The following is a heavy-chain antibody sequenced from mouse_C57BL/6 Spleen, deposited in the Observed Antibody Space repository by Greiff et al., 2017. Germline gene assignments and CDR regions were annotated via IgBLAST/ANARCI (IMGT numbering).Heavy chain of an antibody. V-gene: IGHV1-82*01. CDR3: ARDSSGYVFAWFAY. D-gene: IGHD3-2*02. CDR2: IYPGDGDP. Sequence: QVQLQQSGPELVKPGASVKISCKASGYAFSSSWMNWVKQRPGKGLEWIGRIYPGDGDPTYNGKFKGKATLTADKSSSTAYMQLSSLTSEDSAVYFCARDSSGYVFAWFAYWGQGTLVTVSA. CDR1: GYAFSSSW. J-gene: IGHJ3*01.